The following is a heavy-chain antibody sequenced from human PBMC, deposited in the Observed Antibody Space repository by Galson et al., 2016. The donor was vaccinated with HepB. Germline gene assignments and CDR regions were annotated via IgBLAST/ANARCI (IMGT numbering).Heavy chain of an antibody. CDR1: GYTFTRKW. Sequence: QSGAEVKKPGESLKISCKTSGYTFTRKWIGWVRQMPGKGLEWMGIIYPGESETRYSPSFQGQVTISADKSISTAYLQWSSLEASDTAFYNCARPSYLDSSGFYFLDYWGQGTLVTVSS. D-gene: IGHD6-19*01. CDR3: ARPSYLDSSGFYFLDY. V-gene: IGHV5-51*01. J-gene: IGHJ4*02. CDR2: IYPGESET.